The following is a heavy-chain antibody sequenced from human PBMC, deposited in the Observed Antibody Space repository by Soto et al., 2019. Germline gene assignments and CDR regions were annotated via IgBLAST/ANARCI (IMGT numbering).Heavy chain of an antibody. CDR3: AREGRSAAPQAGFDL. V-gene: IGHV4-31*03. CDR1: CNSISTGAYY. CDR2: IFYSGNT. D-gene: IGHD3-10*01. J-gene: IGHJ4*02. Sequence: SETLSLTCTFSCNSISTGAYYWSWLRQHPVKGLEWIGHIFYSGNTHYSPSLESRVTISVDTSKNQFSIKLTSVTVADTAVYYCAREGRSAAPQAGFDLWGQGTLVTVSS.